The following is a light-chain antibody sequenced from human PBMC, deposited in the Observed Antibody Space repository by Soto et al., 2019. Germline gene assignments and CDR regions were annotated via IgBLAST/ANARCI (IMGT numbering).Light chain of an antibody. CDR1: SNDVGRYNL. CDR2: EAT. Sequence: QSALTQPASVSGSPGQSITISCTGTSNDVGRYNLVSWYQHHPGKAPKLIIYEATKRPSGVSNRFSGSKSGNTASLTISGLQAEDEADYYCSSYTSSSTLVFGGGTKLTVL. V-gene: IGLV2-14*02. CDR3: SSYTSSSTLV. J-gene: IGLJ3*02.